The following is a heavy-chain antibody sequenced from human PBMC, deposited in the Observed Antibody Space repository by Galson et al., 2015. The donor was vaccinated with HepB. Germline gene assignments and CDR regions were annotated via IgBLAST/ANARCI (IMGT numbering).Heavy chain of an antibody. D-gene: IGHD4-11*01. CDR2: IIPIFGTA. V-gene: IGHV1-69*13. CDR1: GGTFSSYA. J-gene: IGHJ6*03. CDR3: ASRTYSKPYYYYYYMDV. Sequence: SVKVSCKASGGTFSSYAISWVRQAPGQGLEWMGGIIPIFGTANYAQKFQGRVTITADESTSTAYMELSSLRSEDTAVYYCASRTYSKPYYYYYYMDVWGKGTTVTVSS.